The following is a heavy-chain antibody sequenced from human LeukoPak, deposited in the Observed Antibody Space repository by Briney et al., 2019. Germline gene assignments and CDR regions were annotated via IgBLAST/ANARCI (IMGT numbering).Heavy chain of an antibody. CDR2: IKQDRSEK. D-gene: IGHD2-2*01. CDR3: ARDSTEGDY. Sequence: GGSLRLSCAASGFTFTNYWMSWVRQAPGKGLELVANIKQDRSEKYYVDSVKGRFTISRDNAKNSLYLQMNSLRAEDTAVYYCARDSTEGDYWGQGTLVTVSS. V-gene: IGHV3-7*01. CDR1: GFTFTNYW. J-gene: IGHJ4*02.